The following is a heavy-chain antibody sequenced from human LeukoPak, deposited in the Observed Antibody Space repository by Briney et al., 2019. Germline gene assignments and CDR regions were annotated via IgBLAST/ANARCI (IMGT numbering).Heavy chain of an antibody. CDR3: AREQWAYRSYYASSGYHDY. D-gene: IGHD3-22*01. CDR1: GGSISSGSYY. V-gene: IGHV4-61*02. J-gene: IGHJ4*02. Sequence: SETLSLTCTVSGGSISSGSYYWSWIRQPAGKGLEWIGRIYTSGSTNYNPSLKSRVTISVDTSRNQFSLNLTSVTAADTAMYYCAREQWAYRSYYASSGYHDYWGQGTLVTVSS. CDR2: IYTSGST.